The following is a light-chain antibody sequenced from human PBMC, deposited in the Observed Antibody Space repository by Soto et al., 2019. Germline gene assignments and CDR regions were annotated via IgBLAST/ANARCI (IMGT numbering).Light chain of an antibody. CDR3: SSYSSRTTRV. CDR1: SSDVGGYNY. Sequence: QSALTQPASVSGSXGXXXTISCTGTSSDVGGYNYVSWYQHHPGKAPKFIIYEVSHRPSGVSSRFSGSKSGNTASLTISGLQAEDEADYYCSSYSSRTTRVFGGGTKLTVL. V-gene: IGLV2-14*01. CDR2: EVS. J-gene: IGLJ3*02.